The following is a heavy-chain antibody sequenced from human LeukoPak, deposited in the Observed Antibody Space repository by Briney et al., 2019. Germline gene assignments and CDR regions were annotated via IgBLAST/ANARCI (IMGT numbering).Heavy chain of an antibody. V-gene: IGHV4-59*07. Sequence: SHTLSLTCTVSGGSSSSNSWSWIRQPPAKGLEWSGNIYYSGSTNYNPSLKSRVTISLDTSKNQYSLKLSAVTAADTAVYYCARSHSPTNFDYWGQGTLVTVSS. D-gene: IGHD1/OR15-1a*01. CDR1: GGSSSSNS. J-gene: IGHJ4*02. CDR2: IYYSGST. CDR3: ARSHSPTNFDY.